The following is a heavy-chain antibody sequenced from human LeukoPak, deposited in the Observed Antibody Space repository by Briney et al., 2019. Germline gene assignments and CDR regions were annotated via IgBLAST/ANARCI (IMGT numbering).Heavy chain of an antibody. V-gene: IGHV3-21*01. D-gene: IGHD5-24*01. J-gene: IGHJ4*02. CDR2: ISSSSSYI. CDR3: ARDRGWLQNRKDGDDY. CDR1: GFTFSSYS. Sequence: PGGSLRLSCEASGFTFSSYSMNWVRQAPGKGLEWVSSISSSSSYIYYADSVKGRFTISRDNAKNSLYLQMNSLRAEDTAVYYCARDRGWLQNRKDGDDYWGQGTLVTVSS.